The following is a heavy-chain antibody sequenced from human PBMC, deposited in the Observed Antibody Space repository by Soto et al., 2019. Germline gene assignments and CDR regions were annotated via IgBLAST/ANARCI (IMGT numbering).Heavy chain of an antibody. J-gene: IGHJ5*02. V-gene: IGHV3-30*18. CDR1: GFTFSSYG. Sequence: PGGSLRLSCAASGFTFSSYGMHWVRQAPGKGLEWVAVKSYDGSNKYYADSVKGRFTISRDNSKNTLYLQMNSLRAEDTAVYYCAKDPRGYCSSTSCPMGWFDPWGQGTLVTVSS. CDR3: AKDPRGYCSSTSCPMGWFDP. D-gene: IGHD2-2*01. CDR2: KSYDGSNK.